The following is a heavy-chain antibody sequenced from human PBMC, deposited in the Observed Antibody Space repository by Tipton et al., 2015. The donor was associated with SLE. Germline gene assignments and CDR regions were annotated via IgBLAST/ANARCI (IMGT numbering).Heavy chain of an antibody. V-gene: IGHV4-34*10. J-gene: IGHJ4*02. D-gene: IGHD2-21*01. CDR2: IHYSGST. CDR1: VGSFSGYY. CDR3: ARYIVVVRYFDY. Sequence: TLSLTCAVYVGSFSGYYWGWIRQPPGKGLEWIGNIHYSGSTYCNPSLKSRVTISVDTSKNQFSLKLTSVTAADTAVYYCARYIVVVRYFDYWGQGTLVTVSS.